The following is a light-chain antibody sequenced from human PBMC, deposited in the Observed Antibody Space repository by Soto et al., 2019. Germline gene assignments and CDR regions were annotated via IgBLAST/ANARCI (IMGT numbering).Light chain of an antibody. CDR1: SSDVGGYNS. CDR2: DVS. Sequence: QSALTQPRSVSGSPGQSVTISCTGTSSDVGGYNSVSWYQHHPGKAPKLMIYDVSKRPSGVPDRFSASKSGNTASLTISGLQAEDEADYYCCSYAGSYTGVFGGGTKLTVL. J-gene: IGLJ3*02. CDR3: CSYAGSYTGV. V-gene: IGLV2-11*01.